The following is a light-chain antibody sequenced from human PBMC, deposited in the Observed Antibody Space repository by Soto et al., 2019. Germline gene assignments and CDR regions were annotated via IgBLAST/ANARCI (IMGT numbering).Light chain of an antibody. J-gene: IGKJ1*01. CDR1: QSVNNSY. CDR3: HQHGSSPTT. V-gene: IGKV3-20*01. Sequence: EIVLTQSPGTLSLSPGERATLSCRASQSVNNSYLAWYQQKPGQAPRLLIYGTSSRATGIPDRFSGSGSVTNFTLTISRLEPEDLAVYCCHQHGSSPTTFGQGTKVEIK. CDR2: GTS.